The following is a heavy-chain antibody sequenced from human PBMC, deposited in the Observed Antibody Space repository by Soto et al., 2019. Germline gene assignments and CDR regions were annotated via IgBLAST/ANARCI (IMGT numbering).Heavy chain of an antibody. Sequence: QVQLVQSGAEVKKPGSSVKVSCKASGGTFSSYAISWVRQAPGQGLEWMGGIIPIFGTANYAQKFQGRVTITADESTSTAYMELSSLRSEDTAVYYCARSDKWFGEFFSPQRIDGMDVWGQGTTVTVSS. D-gene: IGHD3-10*01. J-gene: IGHJ6*02. CDR3: ARSDKWFGEFFSPQRIDGMDV. CDR1: GGTFSSYA. CDR2: IIPIFGTA. V-gene: IGHV1-69*01.